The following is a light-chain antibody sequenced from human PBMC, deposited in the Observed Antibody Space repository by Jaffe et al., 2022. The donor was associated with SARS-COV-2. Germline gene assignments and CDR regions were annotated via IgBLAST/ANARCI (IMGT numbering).Light chain of an antibody. Sequence: QSALTQPASVSGSPGQSITISCTGTSTDVGSYNLVSWYQQHPGKAPKFLIYEDNKRPSGVSSRFSGSKSGNTASLTISGLQAEDEADYYCCSYGGSSTFVFGTGTEVTVL. CDR3: CSYGGSSTFV. V-gene: IGLV2-23*01. CDR1: STDVGSYNL. CDR2: EDN. J-gene: IGLJ1*01.